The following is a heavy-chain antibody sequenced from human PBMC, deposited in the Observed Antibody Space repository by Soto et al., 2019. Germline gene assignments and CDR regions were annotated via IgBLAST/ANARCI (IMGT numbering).Heavy chain of an antibody. D-gene: IGHD3-3*01. J-gene: IGHJ5*02. Sequence: SVKVSCKASGCTFSSYAISWVRQAPGQGLEWMGGIIPIFGTANYAQKFQGRVTITADRSTSTAYMELSSLRSEDTAVYYCARGEYYDFWSAPGGWFDPWGQGTLVTVSS. CDR3: ARGEYYDFWSAPGGWFDP. CDR1: GCTFSSYA. CDR2: IIPIFGTA. V-gene: IGHV1-69*06.